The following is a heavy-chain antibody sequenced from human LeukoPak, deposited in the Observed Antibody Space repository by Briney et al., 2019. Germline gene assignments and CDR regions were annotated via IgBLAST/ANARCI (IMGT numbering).Heavy chain of an antibody. Sequence: ASVKVSCKASGGTFSSYAISWVRQAPGQGLEWMGRIIPIFGTANYAQKFQGRVTITTDESTSTAYMELSSLRSEDTAVYYCARDPRDGYNVLDYSGQGTLVTVSS. V-gene: IGHV1-69*05. CDR1: GGTFSSYA. D-gene: IGHD5-24*01. CDR3: ARDPRDGYNVLDY. CDR2: IIPIFGTA. J-gene: IGHJ4*02.